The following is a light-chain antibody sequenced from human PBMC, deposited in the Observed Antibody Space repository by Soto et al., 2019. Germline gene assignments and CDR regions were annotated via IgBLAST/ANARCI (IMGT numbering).Light chain of an antibody. CDR1: QSVSSY. Sequence: ESLLTQSPATLSLSPGERSTLSCRASQSVSSYLAWYQQKPGQAPRLLIYDASSRATGIPDRFSGSGSGTDFTLTISRLEPEDFAVYYCQQYGSSPITFGQGTRLEIK. V-gene: IGKV3-20*01. CDR2: DAS. J-gene: IGKJ5*01. CDR3: QQYGSSPIT.